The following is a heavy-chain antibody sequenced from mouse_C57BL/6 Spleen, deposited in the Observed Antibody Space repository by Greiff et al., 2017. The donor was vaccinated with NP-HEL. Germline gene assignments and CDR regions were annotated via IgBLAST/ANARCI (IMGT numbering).Heavy chain of an antibody. CDR2: ISNGGGST. D-gene: IGHD2-4*01. CDR3: ARQEGDYDYDPYYYAMDY. Sequence: DVQLVESGGGLVQPGGSLKLSCAASGFTFSDYYMYWVRQTPEKRLEWVAYISNGGGSTYYPDTVKGRFTISRDNAKNTLYLQMSRLKSEDTAMYYCARQEGDYDYDPYYYAMDYWGQGTSVTVSS. CDR1: GFTFSDYY. V-gene: IGHV5-12*01. J-gene: IGHJ4*01.